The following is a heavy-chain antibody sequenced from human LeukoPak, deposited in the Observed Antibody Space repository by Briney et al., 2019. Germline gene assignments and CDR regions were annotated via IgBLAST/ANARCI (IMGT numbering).Heavy chain of an antibody. J-gene: IGHJ4*02. CDR1: GYSISSGYY. V-gene: IGHV4-38-2*02. D-gene: IGHD5-24*01. Sequence: SETLSLTCSVSGYSISSGYYWDWIRQPPGKGLEWIASIYHSGKSYYNPSLESRVTISVDTSKNQISLKLRSVTAADTAVYYCARVQPRLQLPFDYWGQGTLVTASS. CDR3: ARVQPRLQLPFDY. CDR2: IYHSGKS.